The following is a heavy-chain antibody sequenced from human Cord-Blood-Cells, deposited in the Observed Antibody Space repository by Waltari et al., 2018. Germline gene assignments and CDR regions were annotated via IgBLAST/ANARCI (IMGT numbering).Heavy chain of an antibody. Sequence: EVQLVESGGGLIQPGGSLRLSCAASGFTVSSNYMSWVRQAPGKGLGGVSVIYSGGSKYYADSVKGRFTISRDNSKNTLYLQMNSLRAEDTAVYYCARASYYYDSSGYYLDYWGQGTLVTVSS. D-gene: IGHD3-22*01. CDR2: IYSGGSK. CDR3: ARASYYYDSSGYYLDY. CDR1: GFTVSSNY. V-gene: IGHV3-53*01. J-gene: IGHJ4*02.